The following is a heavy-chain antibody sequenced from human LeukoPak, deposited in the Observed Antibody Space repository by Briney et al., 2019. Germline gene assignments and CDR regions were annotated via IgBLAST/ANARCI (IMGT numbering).Heavy chain of an antibody. CDR1: GFTVSSNY. D-gene: IGHD5-24*01. Sequence: GGSLRLSCAASGFTVSSNYMSWVRQAPGKGLEWASVIYSGGSTYYADPVKGRFTISRDNSKNTLYLQMNSLRAEDTAVYYCARGAGYNYPYYFDYWGQGTLVTVSS. J-gene: IGHJ4*02. CDR2: IYSGGST. V-gene: IGHV3-53*01. CDR3: ARGAGYNYPYYFDY.